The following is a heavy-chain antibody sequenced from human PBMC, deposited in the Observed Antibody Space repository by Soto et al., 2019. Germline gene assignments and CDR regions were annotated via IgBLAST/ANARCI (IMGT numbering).Heavy chain of an antibody. CDR3: AKESTSGLYYFDY. J-gene: IGHJ4*02. V-gene: IGHV3-23*01. Sequence: EVQLLESGGGLVQPGGSLRLSCAASGFTFSNYAMNWVRQAPGKGLEWVSTISGSGSSPYYADSVKGRFTISRDNSKNTLYLDMDSLRSGDSAIYYCAKESTSGLYYFDYWGQGTLVTVSS. CDR1: GFTFSNYA. CDR2: ISGSGSSP. D-gene: IGHD6-19*01.